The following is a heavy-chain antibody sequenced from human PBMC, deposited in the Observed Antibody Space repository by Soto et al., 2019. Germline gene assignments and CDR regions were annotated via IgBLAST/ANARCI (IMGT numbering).Heavy chain of an antibody. V-gene: IGHV4-61*05. J-gene: IGHJ6*03. Sequence: SETLSLTCTVSGDSISSSNYYWGWIRQPPGKGLEWIGYIYYSGSTNYNPSLKSRVTISVDTSKNQFSLKLSSVTAADTAVYYCARGAVTPPYYYYYYYMDVWGKGTTVTVSS. CDR2: IYYSGST. D-gene: IGHD4-4*01. CDR3: ARGAVTPPYYYYYYYMDV. CDR1: GDSISSSNYY.